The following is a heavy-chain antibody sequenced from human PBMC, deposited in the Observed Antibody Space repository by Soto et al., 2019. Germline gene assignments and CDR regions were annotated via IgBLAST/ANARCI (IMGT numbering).Heavy chain of an antibody. V-gene: IGHV3-9*01. J-gene: IGHJ6*02. CDR3: AKRTGGTANGMDV. CDR1: GFTFNDYG. D-gene: IGHD2-21*02. Sequence: EVQLVESGGGLVQPGRSLRLSCAASGFTFNDYGMHWVRQAPGKGLEWVSGISYYSGSIGYADSVKGRFTISRDNAKNSLYLQMKSLSGEDTALYYCAKRTGGTANGMDVWGQGTTVTVSS. CDR2: ISYYSGSI.